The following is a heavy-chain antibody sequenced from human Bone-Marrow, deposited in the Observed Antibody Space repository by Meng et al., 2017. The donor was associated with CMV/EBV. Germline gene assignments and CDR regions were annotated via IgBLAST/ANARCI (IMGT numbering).Heavy chain of an antibody. J-gene: IGHJ6*02. CDR1: GASITSSSYF. Sequence: GSLRLSCTVSGASITSSSYFWDWIRQSPGKGLEWIGSLSYGGSIYYNSSLKSRVTISVDMSKNQITLRLTSVTAAYTAVYYCAKIFPSDYYKYSMDVWGQGTTVTVSS. V-gene: IGHV4-39*06. D-gene: IGHD3-3*01. CDR3: AKIFPSDYYKYSMDV. CDR2: LSYGGSI.